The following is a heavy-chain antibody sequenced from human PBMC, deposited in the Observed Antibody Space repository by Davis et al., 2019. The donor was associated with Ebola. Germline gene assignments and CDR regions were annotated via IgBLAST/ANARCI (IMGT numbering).Heavy chain of an antibody. CDR3: ARQGASYYFDWLHYYYGMDV. D-gene: IGHD3-9*01. Sequence: GSLRLSCAVSGDSIISRNWWSWVRQSPGKGLEWIGEIYHSGSTNYNPSLKSRVTISVDTSKNQFSLKLSSVTAADTAVYYCARQGASYYFDWLHYYYGMDVWGQGTTVTVSS. J-gene: IGHJ6*02. CDR1: GDSIISRNW. CDR2: IYHSGST. V-gene: IGHV4-4*02.